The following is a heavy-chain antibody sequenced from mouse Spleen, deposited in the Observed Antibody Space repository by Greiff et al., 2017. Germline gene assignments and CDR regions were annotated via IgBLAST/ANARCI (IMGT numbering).Heavy chain of an antibody. D-gene: IGHD4-1*01. J-gene: IGHJ4*01. CDR3: TRHWDEAMDY. V-gene: IGHV1S81*02. CDR1: GYTFTSYW. CDR2: INPSNGGT. Sequence: QVQLQQPGAELVRPGTSVKLSCKASGYTFTSYWMHWVKQRPGQGLEWIGGINPSNGGTNFNEKFKSKATLTVDKSSSTAYMQLSSLTSEDSAVYYCTRHWDEAMDYWGQGTSVTVSS.